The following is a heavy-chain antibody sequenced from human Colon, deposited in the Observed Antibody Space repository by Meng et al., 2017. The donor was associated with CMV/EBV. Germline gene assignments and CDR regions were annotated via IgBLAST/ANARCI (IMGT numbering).Heavy chain of an antibody. J-gene: IGHJ4*02. CDR2: TRSDGSTE. CDR1: GFLFSNYG. D-gene: IGHD1-1*01. CDR3: AKEGVEIEPFFDY. Sequence: GESLKISCAASGFLFSNYGMHWVRQAPGKGLEWVAFTRSDGSTENYADSVKGRFTVSRDNSKNTVYLQMDNLRTEDTAVYYCAKEGVEIEPFFDYWGQGTLVTVSS. V-gene: IGHV3-30*02.